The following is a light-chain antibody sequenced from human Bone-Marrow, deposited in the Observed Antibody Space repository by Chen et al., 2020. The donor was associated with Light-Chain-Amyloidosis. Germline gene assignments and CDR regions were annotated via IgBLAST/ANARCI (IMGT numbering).Light chain of an antibody. CDR1: ESVSTS. J-gene: IGKJ5*01. V-gene: IGKV3-11*01. Sequence: EVVLTQSPATLSLSPGERATLSCRASESVSTSLVWYQHKPAQAPRLLIYDVSKRATGIPARFSGSGSGTDFTLTISSLQPEDFAVYYCQQRSNWARITFGQGTRLEIK. CDR3: QQRSNWARIT. CDR2: DVS.